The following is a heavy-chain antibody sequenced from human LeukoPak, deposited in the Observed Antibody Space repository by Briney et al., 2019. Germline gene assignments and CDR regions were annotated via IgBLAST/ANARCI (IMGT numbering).Heavy chain of an antibody. V-gene: IGHV3-30*03. Sequence: RRSLRLSCAASGFTFSTYGMYWVRQAPGKGLEWVSLISYDGSDKYYADSVRGRFTISRDNSKNTLYLQMNSLRDEDTAVYYCARIMTRVTTLDCWGHGILVTVSS. CDR1: GFTFSTYG. CDR3: ARIMTRVTTLDC. D-gene: IGHD4-17*01. CDR2: ISYDGSDK. J-gene: IGHJ4*01.